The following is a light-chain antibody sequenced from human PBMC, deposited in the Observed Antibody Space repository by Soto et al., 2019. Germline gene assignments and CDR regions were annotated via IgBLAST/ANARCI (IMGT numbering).Light chain of an antibody. CDR1: QGISSY. J-gene: IGKJ3*01. CDR2: AAS. V-gene: IGKV1-8*01. CDR3: QQYYSYPLT. Sequence: AIRMTQSPSSLSASTEDRVTITCRTSQGISSYLAWYQQKPGKAPKLLIYAASTLQSGVPSRFSGSGSGTDFTLTISCLQSEDFATYYCQQYYSYPLTFGPGTKVDIK.